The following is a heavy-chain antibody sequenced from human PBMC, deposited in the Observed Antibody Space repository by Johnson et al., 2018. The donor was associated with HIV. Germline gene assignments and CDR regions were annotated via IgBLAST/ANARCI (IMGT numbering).Heavy chain of an antibody. D-gene: IGHD1-26*01. CDR3: ARRLITREGSDSPTDAFDI. CDR2: IWYDGSNK. J-gene: IGHJ3*02. CDR1: GFTFSSYG. Sequence: QVQLVESGGGVVQPGRSLRLSCTASGFTFSSYGMHWVRQAPGKGLEWVAVIWYDGSNKYYGDSVKGRFTISRDNSKNTVYLQMNSLRVEDTAVYYCARRLITREGSDSPTDAFDIWGQGTMVTVSS. V-gene: IGHV3-33*01.